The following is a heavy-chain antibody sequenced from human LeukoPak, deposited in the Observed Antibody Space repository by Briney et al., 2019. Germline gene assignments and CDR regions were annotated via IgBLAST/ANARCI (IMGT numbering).Heavy chain of an antibody. J-gene: IGHJ4*02. CDR2: ISGSGGGT. Sequence: PGGSLRLSCAASGFTFSSYAMSWVRQAPGKGLAWVSAISGSGGGTYYADSVKGRFTISRDNSKNTLYLQMNSLGAEDTAVYYCATRGAYSSSWSLHYWGQGTLVTVSS. CDR3: ATRGAYSSSWSLHY. D-gene: IGHD6-13*01. V-gene: IGHV3-23*01. CDR1: GFTFSSYA.